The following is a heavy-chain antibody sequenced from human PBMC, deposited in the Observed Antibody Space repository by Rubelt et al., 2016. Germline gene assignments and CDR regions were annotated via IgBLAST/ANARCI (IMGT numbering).Heavy chain of an antibody. CDR1: GFTFSSYT. J-gene: IGHJ4*02. V-gene: IGHV3-23*01. CDR3: AKGGRKSDY. Sequence: EVQLLESGGGLVKPGGSLRLSCAASGFTFSSYTMSWVRQAPGKGLEWVSCIASDGRTYYGDSVKGRFTISRDNSKNTLYLQMNGLRVEDTAIYYCAKGGRKSDYWGQGTLVPVSS. D-gene: IGHD1-26*01. CDR2: IASDGRT.